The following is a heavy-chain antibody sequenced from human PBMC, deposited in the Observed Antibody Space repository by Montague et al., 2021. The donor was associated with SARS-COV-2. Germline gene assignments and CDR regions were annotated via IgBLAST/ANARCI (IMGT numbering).Heavy chain of an antibody. D-gene: IGHD6-13*01. V-gene: IGHV3-21*01. CDR1: GFTFSSYT. Sequence: SLRLSCAASGFTFSSYTLNWVRQAPGKGLEWVSSISRGSSYIHYADSVKGRFTISRDNAKNSLYLQMNSLRAEDTAVYYCASSIPGAGEGDAFDVWGQGTIVTVSS. CDR2: ISRGSSYI. J-gene: IGHJ3*01. CDR3: ASSIPGAGEGDAFDV.